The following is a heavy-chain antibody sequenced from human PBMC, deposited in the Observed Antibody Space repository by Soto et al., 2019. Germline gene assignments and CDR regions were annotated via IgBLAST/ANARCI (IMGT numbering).Heavy chain of an antibody. CDR3: ARALSSGWYPCGY. CDR2: IIPIFGTA. J-gene: IGHJ4*02. D-gene: IGHD6-19*01. CDR1: RGTFSSYA. V-gene: IGHV1-69*01. Sequence: QVQLVQSGAEVKKPGYSEKVSCKASRGTFSSYAISWVRQAPGQGLEWMGGIIPIFGTANYAQKFQGRVTITADESTSTAYMELSSLRSEDTAVYYCARALSSGWYPCGYWGQGTLVTVSS.